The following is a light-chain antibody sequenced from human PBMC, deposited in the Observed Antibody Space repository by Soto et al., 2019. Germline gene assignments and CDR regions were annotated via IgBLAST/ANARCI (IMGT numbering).Light chain of an antibody. CDR1: QSVSSN. V-gene: IGKV3-11*01. CDR2: GAS. J-gene: IGKJ4*01. Sequence: EIVMTQSPATLSVSPGERATLSCRASQSVSSNLAWYQQKPGQAPSLLIYGASSRATGIPDRFSGVGSGTDFTLTISSLETEDFAVYYCQQRSSCPLTFGGETKVDIK. CDR3: QQRSSCPLT.